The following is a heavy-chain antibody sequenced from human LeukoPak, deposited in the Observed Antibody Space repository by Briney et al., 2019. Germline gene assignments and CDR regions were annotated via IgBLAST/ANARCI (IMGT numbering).Heavy chain of an antibody. CDR3: ARVSAAAGTTNWFDP. Sequence: SETLSLTCTVSGYSISSGYYWGWIRQPPGKGPEWIGSIYHSGSTYYNPSLKSRVTISVDTSKNQFSLKLSSVTAADTAVYYCARVSAAAGTTNWFDPWGQGTLVTVSS. CDR2: IYHSGST. V-gene: IGHV4-38-2*02. D-gene: IGHD6-13*01. CDR1: GYSISSGYY. J-gene: IGHJ5*02.